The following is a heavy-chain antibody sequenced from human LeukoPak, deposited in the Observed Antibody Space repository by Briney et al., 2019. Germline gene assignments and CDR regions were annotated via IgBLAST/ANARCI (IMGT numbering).Heavy chain of an antibody. J-gene: IGHJ4*02. D-gene: IGHD3-22*01. Sequence: ASVKVSCKASGGTFSSYAISWVRQAPGQGLEWMGGIIPIFGTANYAQKFQGRVTITADESTSTAYMELSSLRSEDTAVYYCAREIDYYDSSGYYYDYWGQGTLVTVSS. CDR3: AREIDYYDSSGYYYDY. CDR2: IIPIFGTA. CDR1: GGTFSSYA. V-gene: IGHV1-69*13.